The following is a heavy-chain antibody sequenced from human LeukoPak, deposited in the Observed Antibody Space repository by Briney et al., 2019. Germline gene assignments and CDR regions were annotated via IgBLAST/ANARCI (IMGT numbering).Heavy chain of an antibody. D-gene: IGHD3-10*01. CDR1: GCTFNSYS. J-gene: IGHJ4*02. V-gene: IGHV1-18*01. CDR2: ISAYHGNT. Sequence: GASVTVSCKASGCTFNSYSISLVRQAPGHGLEWMGWISAYHGNTNYAQKLQGRVTITKDTSTSTAYMELRSLRSDDTAVYSCARDGGATMVRGVIITMNPLDYWGQGTLVTVSS. CDR3: ARDGGATMVRGVIITMNPLDY.